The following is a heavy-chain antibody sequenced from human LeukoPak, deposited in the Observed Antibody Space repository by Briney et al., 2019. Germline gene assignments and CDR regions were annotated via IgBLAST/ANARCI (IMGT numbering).Heavy chain of an antibody. Sequence: GASVKVSCEASGYAFTSYDINWVRQATGQGLECMGWMNPNSGNTGYAQKFQGRVTMTRNTSISTAYMELSSLRSEDTAVYYCARGVAPGTIGYFDYWGQGTLVTVSS. D-gene: IGHD2-8*01. J-gene: IGHJ4*02. CDR1: GYAFTSYD. CDR2: MNPNSGNT. CDR3: ARGVAPGTIGYFDY. V-gene: IGHV1-8*01.